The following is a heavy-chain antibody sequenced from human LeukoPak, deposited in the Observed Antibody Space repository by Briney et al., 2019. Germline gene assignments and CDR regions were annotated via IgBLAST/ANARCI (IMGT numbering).Heavy chain of an antibody. Sequence: WASVKVSCKASGYTFTGYYMHWVRQAPGLGLEWMGWINPNSGGTNYAQKFQGRVTMTRDTSISTAYMELSRLRSDDTAVYYCARGTGTRVYFDYWGQGTLVTVSS. CDR2: INPNSGGT. V-gene: IGHV1-2*02. J-gene: IGHJ4*02. D-gene: IGHD1-7*01. CDR3: ARGTGTRVYFDY. CDR1: GYTFTGYY.